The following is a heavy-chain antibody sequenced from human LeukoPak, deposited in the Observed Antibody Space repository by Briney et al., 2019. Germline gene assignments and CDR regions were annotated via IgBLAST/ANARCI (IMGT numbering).Heavy chain of an antibody. CDR2: IGTSSSTI. D-gene: IGHD4-23*01. CDR3: ARHDYGGNSGDY. J-gene: IGHJ4*02. CDR1: GFTFSSYS. Sequence: GGSLRLSCAASGFTFSSYSMNWVRQAPGKGLEWVSYIGTSSSTIYYADSVRGRFTISRDNAKNSLYLQMNSLRDEDTAVYYCARHDYGGNSGDYWGQGTLVTVSS. V-gene: IGHV3-48*02.